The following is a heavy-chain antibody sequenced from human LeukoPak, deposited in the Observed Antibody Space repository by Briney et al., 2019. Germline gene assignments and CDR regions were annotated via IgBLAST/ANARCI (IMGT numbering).Heavy chain of an antibody. CDR3: ARDRTGSSWSPPNFDY. CDR1: GYSISSGYY. V-gene: IGHV4-38-2*02. Sequence: SETLSLTCTVSGYSISSGYYWGWIRQPPGKGLEWIWNIYHSGSTYYNPSLKSRVTISVDTSKNQFSLKLSSVTAADTAVYYCARDRTGSSWSPPNFDYWGQGTLVTVSS. D-gene: IGHD6-13*01. CDR2: IYHSGST. J-gene: IGHJ4*02.